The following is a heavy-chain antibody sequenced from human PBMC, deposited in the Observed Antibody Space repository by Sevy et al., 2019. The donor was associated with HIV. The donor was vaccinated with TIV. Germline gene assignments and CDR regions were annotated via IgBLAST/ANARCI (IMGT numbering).Heavy chain of an antibody. CDR3: ARQVITGTTHAFDI. D-gene: IGHD1-20*01. V-gene: IGHV5-51*01. CDR1: GYSFTSYW. CDR2: IYPGDSDT. Sequence: GESLKISCKGSGYSFTSYWIGWVRQMPGKGLEWMGIIYPGDSDTRYSPSFQGQVTISADKSISTAYLQWSSLKASDTAMYYCARQVITGTTHAFDIWAKGQWSPSPQ. J-gene: IGHJ3*02.